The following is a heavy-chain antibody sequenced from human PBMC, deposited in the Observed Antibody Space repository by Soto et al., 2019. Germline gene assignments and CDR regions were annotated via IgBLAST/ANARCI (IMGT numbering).Heavy chain of an antibody. CDR2: IIPIFGTA. J-gene: IGHJ4*02. CDR3: ARDGDRGSGWYRGGFDY. D-gene: IGHD6-19*01. V-gene: IGHV1-69*01. Sequence: QVQLVQSGAEVKKPGSSMKVSCKASGGTFSSYAISWVRQAPGQGLEWMGGIIPIFGTANYAQKFQGRVTITADESTSTAYMELSSLRSEDTAVYYCARDGDRGSGWYRGGFDYWGQGTLVTVSS. CDR1: GGTFSSYA.